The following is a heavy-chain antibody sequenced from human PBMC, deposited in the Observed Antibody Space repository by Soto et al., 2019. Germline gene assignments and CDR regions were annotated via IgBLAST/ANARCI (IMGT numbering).Heavy chain of an antibody. J-gene: IGHJ6*02. Sequence: QVQLVQSGAEVKKPGSSVKVSCKASGGTFSSYAISWVRQAPGQGLEWMGGIIPIFGTANYAQKFQGRVTITADESTSTAYMELRSLRSEETAVYYCARSEFVVVPAATNYYYYGMDVWGQGTTVTVSS. CDR3: ARSEFVVVPAATNYYYYGMDV. CDR2: IIPIFGTA. CDR1: GGTFSSYA. D-gene: IGHD2-2*01. V-gene: IGHV1-69*01.